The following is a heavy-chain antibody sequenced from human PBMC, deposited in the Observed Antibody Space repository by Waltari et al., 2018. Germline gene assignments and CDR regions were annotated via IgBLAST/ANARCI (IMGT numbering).Heavy chain of an antibody. Sequence: QVQLVESGGGVVQPGRSLRLSCAASGFTFSSYAMHWVRQAPGKGLELVAVISYDGSNKYYADSVKGRFTISRDNSKNTLYLQMNSLRAEDTAVYYCAVWHQVGWSPGDVAFDIWGQGTMVTVSS. V-gene: IGHV3-30-3*01. CDR1: GFTFSSYA. J-gene: IGHJ3*02. CDR2: ISYDGSNK. D-gene: IGHD6-19*01. CDR3: AVWHQVGWSPGDVAFDI.